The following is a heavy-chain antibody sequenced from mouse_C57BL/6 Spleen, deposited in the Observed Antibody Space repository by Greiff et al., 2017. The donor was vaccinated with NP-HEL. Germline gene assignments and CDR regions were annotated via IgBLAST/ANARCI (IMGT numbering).Heavy chain of an antibody. J-gene: IGHJ2*01. CDR2: IDPENGDT. CDR3: TTGGDGSSPFDY. V-gene: IGHV14-4*01. Sequence: EVQRVESGAELVRPGASVKLSCTASGFNIKDDYMHWVKQRPDQGLEWIGWIDPENGDTEYASKFQGKATISADTSSNTAYLQLSSLTSDDTAVYYCTTGGDGSSPFDYWGKGTTLTVSS. CDR1: GFNIKDDY. D-gene: IGHD1-1*01.